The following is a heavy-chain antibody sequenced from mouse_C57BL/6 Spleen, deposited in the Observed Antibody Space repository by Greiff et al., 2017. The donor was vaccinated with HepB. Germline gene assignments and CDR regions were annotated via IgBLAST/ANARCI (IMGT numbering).Heavy chain of an antibody. Sequence: DVKLQESGPGLVKPSQSLSLTCSVTGYSITSGYYWNWIRQFPGNKLEWMGYISYDGSNNYNPSLKNRISITRDTSKNQFFLKLNSVTTEDTATYYCARDSSGRKFAYWGQGTLVTVSA. CDR1: GYSITSGYY. J-gene: IGHJ3*01. CDR3: ARDSSGRKFAY. V-gene: IGHV3-6*01. D-gene: IGHD3-2*02. CDR2: ISYDGSN.